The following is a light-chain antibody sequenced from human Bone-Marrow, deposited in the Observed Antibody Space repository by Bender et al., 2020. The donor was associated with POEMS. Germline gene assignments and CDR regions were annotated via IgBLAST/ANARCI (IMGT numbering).Light chain of an antibody. Sequence: QSALTQPASVSGSPGQSITISCTGTSSDVGGYNYVSWYQQHPGKAPKLMIYEVTKRPSGVSNRFSGSQSGNTASLTISGLQAEDEADYYCCSYAGSPTVVFGGGTKLTVL. J-gene: IGLJ2*01. CDR3: CSYAGSPTVV. CDR2: EVT. V-gene: IGLV2-14*01. CDR1: SSDVGGYNY.